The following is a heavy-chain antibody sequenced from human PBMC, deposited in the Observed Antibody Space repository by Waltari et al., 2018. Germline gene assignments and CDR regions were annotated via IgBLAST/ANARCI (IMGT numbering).Heavy chain of an antibody. CDR1: GYTFTGYY. D-gene: IGHD4-17*01. Sequence: QVHLVQSGAEVKKPGASVKVSCKASGYTFTGYYIQWVRRAPGQGLEWMARINPNRGDTKYAQKSQGRVTLTRDTSINTAYMELSSLKSDDTAVYYCARDLGSDYGNRDYWGQGTLVTVPS. CDR2: INPNRGDT. V-gene: IGHV1-2*06. CDR3: ARDLGSDYGNRDY. J-gene: IGHJ4*02.